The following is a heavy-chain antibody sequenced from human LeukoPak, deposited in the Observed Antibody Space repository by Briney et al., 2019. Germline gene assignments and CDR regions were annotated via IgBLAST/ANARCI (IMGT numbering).Heavy chain of an antibody. CDR2: IYHSGST. Sequence: SQTLSLTCALSVDSISRGGYSGRSIRQPPGEGREWNGYIYHSGSTYNNPSLKSRVTISVDSSKNQFSLKLSSVTAADTAVYYCAIGMVYCDGWSSKGPFVYWGQGTLVTVSS. CDR3: AIGMVYCDGWSSKGPFVY. D-gene: IGHD2-8*01. J-gene: IGHJ4*02. V-gene: IGHV4-30-2*01. CDR1: VDSISRGGYS.